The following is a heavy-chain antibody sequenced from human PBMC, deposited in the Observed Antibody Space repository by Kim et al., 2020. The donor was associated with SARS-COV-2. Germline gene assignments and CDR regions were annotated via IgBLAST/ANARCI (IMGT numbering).Heavy chain of an antibody. CDR2: IYYSGST. V-gene: IGHV4-61*01. CDR1: GGSVSSGSYY. CDR3: ARDGVATTRYYYYYGMDV. Sequence: SETLSLTCTVSGGSVSSGSYYWSLIRQPPGKGLEWIGYIYYSGSTNYNPSLKSRVTISVDTSKNQFSLKLSSVTAADTAVYYCARDGVATTRYYYYYGMDVWGQGTTVTVSS. D-gene: IGHD5-12*01. J-gene: IGHJ6*02.